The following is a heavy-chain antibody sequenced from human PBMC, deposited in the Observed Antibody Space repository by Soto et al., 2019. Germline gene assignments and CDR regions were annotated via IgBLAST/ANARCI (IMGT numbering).Heavy chain of an antibody. D-gene: IGHD6-19*01. CDR2: ISGSGDST. Sequence: PGGSLRLSCAASGFTFSSYAMSWVRQAPGKGLEWVSGISGSGDSTYYADSVKGRFTISRDNSKNTLYLQMNSLRAEDTAVYYCAKGFPGIAVAGTGLFQLWGKGSLVTGSS. CDR1: GFTFSSYA. CDR3: AKGFPGIAVAGTGLFQL. V-gene: IGHV3-23*01. J-gene: IGHJ1*01.